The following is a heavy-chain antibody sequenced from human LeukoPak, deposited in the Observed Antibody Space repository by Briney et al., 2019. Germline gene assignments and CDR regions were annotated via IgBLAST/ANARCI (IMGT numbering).Heavy chain of an antibody. J-gene: IGHJ4*02. CDR1: GGTFSSYA. CDR2: IIPILGIA. V-gene: IGHV1-69*04. CDR3: ARDPGATPAGY. Sequence: ASVKVSCKASGGTFSSYAISWVRQAPGQGLEWMGRIIPILGIANYAQKFQGRVTITADKSTSTAYMELSSLRSEDTAVYYCARDPGATPAGYWGQGTLVTVSS. D-gene: IGHD1-26*01.